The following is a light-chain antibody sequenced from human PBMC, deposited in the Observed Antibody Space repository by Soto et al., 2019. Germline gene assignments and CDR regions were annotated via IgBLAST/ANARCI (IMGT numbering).Light chain of an antibody. CDR3: NSYTGSSTVV. V-gene: IGLV2-14*01. CDR1: SSDVGGYNY. CDR2: DVS. J-gene: IGLJ2*01. Sequence: QSALTQPASVSGSPGQSITISCTGTSSDVGGYNYVSWYQQYPGKAPKLMIYDVSNQPSGVSNRFSGSKSGNTASLTISGLQAEDEADYYCNSYTGSSTVVFGGGTKLTVL.